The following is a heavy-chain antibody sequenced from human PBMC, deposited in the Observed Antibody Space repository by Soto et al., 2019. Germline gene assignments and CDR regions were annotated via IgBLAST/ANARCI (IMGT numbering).Heavy chain of an antibody. V-gene: IGHV4-34*01. CDR2: INAAGSA. J-gene: IGHJ4*02. Sequence: SENLFLTCAVHGGSFSGYTWTWIRQSPGKGLEWIGQINAAGSAINNPSLKSRVTISLDTSNSQFSLKLTSVTAADTAVYYCARLLSPYNSTDFHFDYWGQGTLVTVSS. CDR1: GGSFSGYT. CDR3: ARLLSPYNSTDFHFDY. D-gene: IGHD3-22*01.